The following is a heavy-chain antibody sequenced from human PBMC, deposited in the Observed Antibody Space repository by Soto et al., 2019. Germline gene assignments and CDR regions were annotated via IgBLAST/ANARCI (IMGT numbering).Heavy chain of an antibody. CDR3: AGAANSAGPTY. CDR2: ISGYNANT. CDR1: GYTFTSYG. D-gene: IGHD6-25*01. J-gene: IGHJ4*02. Sequence: EASVKVSCKASGYTFTSYGISWVRQAPGQGLEWMAWISGYNANTHYLQNLQGRFTISRDNFRRTVSLHMHSLRDDDTAVYFCAGAANSAGPTYWGQGTLVTVSS. V-gene: IGHV1-18*01.